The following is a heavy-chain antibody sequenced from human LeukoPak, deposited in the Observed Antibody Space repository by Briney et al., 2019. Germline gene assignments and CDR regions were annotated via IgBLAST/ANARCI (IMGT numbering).Heavy chain of an antibody. D-gene: IGHD6-6*01. Sequence: PSETLSLTCIISGYTISSGYQWGWIRQPPGKGLEWIGNIYYSGSTYYNPSLKGRLTVSVDRSNNLFSLNLNSVTAADTAVYYCARIIAASQDVFDIWGQGTMITVSS. CDR3: ARIIAASQDVFDI. CDR2: IYYSGST. J-gene: IGHJ3*02. V-gene: IGHV4-38-2*02. CDR1: GYTISSGYQ.